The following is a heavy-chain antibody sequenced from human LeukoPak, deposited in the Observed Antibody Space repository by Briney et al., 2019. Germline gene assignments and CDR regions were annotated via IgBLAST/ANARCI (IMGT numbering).Heavy chain of an antibody. V-gene: IGHV3-66*01. J-gene: IGHJ4*02. CDR3: ASSSVQWLVRASFDY. CDR1: GFTVSSNY. D-gene: IGHD6-19*01. CDR2: FYSGGST. Sequence: GGSLRLSCAASGFTVSSNYMSWVRQAPGKGLEWVSVFYSGGSTYYADSVKGRFTISRDNSKNTLYLQMNSLRAEDTAVYYCASSSVQWLVRASFDYWAQGTLVTVSS.